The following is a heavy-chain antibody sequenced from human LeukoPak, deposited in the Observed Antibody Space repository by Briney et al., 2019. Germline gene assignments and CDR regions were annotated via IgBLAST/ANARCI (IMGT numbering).Heavy chain of an antibody. D-gene: IGHD3-10*01. CDR3: ARDQTQIWFGEGLWYFDY. Sequence: ASVKVSCKASGYTFSSYYMHWVRQAPGQGLEWMGIINPSGGNTRYAQKFQGRVTMTRDMSTSTVYMDLSSLRPEDTAVYYCARDQTQIWFGEGLWYFDYWGQGTLVTVSS. J-gene: IGHJ4*02. CDR2: INPSGGNT. CDR1: GYTFSSYY. V-gene: IGHV1-46*01.